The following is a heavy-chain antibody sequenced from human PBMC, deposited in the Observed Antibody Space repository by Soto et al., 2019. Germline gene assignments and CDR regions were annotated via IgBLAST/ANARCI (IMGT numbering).Heavy chain of an antibody. D-gene: IGHD3-22*01. CDR1: GYTFTTYG. V-gene: IGHV1-18*01. CDR2: ISTYKGDT. Sequence: QAQLVQSGGEVKQPGASVKVSCKTSGYTFTTYGISWVRQAPGQGLEWMGWISTYKGDTNYAKNFQGRVTMTSDKSTRTAYMELRNLRPDDTAVYFCARDRRITVTVVLKSDGMEVWGRGTPVTVSS. CDR3: ARDRRITVTVVLKSDGMEV. J-gene: IGHJ6*02.